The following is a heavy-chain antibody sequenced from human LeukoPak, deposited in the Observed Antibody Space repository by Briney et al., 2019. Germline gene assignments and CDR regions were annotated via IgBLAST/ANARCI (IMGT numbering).Heavy chain of an antibody. Sequence: GGSLRLSCVASGFSFGSYTMHWVRQAPGKGLEYVSAISGNGGDTYFANSVKGRFNVSRDNSRNTLYLQMASLRAEDMAVYFCARKFHEYSFGSFDSWGQGTQVTVSS. CDR2: ISGNGGDT. D-gene: IGHD3-3*01. J-gene: IGHJ4*02. V-gene: IGHV3-64*01. CDR3: ARKFHEYSFGSFDS. CDR1: GFSFGSYT.